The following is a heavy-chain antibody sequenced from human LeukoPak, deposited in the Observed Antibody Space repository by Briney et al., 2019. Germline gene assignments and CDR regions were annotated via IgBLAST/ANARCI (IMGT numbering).Heavy chain of an antibody. D-gene: IGHD3-10*01. J-gene: IGHJ4*02. CDR2: INHSGST. CDR1: GGSFSGYY. CDR3: AITMVRVVTNPSGARVSDY. Sequence: SETLFLTCAVYGGSFSGYYWSWIRQPPGKGLEWIGEINHSGSTNYNPSLKSRVTISVDTSKNQFSLKLSSVTAADTAVYYCAITMVRVVTNPSGARVSDYWGQGTLVTVSS. V-gene: IGHV4-34*01.